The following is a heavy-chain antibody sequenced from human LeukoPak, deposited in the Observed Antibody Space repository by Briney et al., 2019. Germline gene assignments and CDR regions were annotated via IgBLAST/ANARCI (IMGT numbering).Heavy chain of an antibody. Sequence: GGSLRLSCAASGFTFSSYEMNWVRQAPGKGLEWVSYISSSGSTIYYADSVKGRFTISRDNAKNSLYLQMNSLRAEDTALYYCARGLTWFGELSPPFDYWGQGTLVTVSS. CDR1: GFTFSSYE. CDR3: ARGLTWFGELSPPFDY. J-gene: IGHJ4*02. D-gene: IGHD3-10*01. V-gene: IGHV3-48*03. CDR2: ISSSGSTI.